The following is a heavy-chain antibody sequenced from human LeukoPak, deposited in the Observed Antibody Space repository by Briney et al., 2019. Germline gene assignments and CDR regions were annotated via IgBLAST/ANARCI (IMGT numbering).Heavy chain of an antibody. CDR3: ARVCSNTSCWGAFDI. CDR2: ISSSGSSI. D-gene: IGHD2-2*01. Sequence: TGGSLRLSCAASGFTFSDYYMNWIRQAPGKGLERVSYISSSGSSIYYADSVKGRFTSSRDNAKNSLYLQMNSLRAEDTAVYYCARVCSNTSCWGAFDIWGQGTMVTVSS. V-gene: IGHV3-11*04. J-gene: IGHJ3*02. CDR1: GFTFSDYY.